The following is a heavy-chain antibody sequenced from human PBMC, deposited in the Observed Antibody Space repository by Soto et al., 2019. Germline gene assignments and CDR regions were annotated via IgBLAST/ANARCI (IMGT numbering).Heavy chain of an antibody. J-gene: IGHJ3*02. V-gene: IGHV3-48*01. CDR1: GFTFSIYS. Sequence: GGSLRLSCAASGFTFSIYSMNWFRQAPGKGLEWVSYISSSSSTIYYADSVKGRFTISRDNAKNSLYLQMNSLRAEDTAVYYCAREAVPYYDFWSGYHDAFDIWGQGTMVTVSS. CDR2: ISSSSSTI. D-gene: IGHD3-3*01. CDR3: AREAVPYYDFWSGYHDAFDI.